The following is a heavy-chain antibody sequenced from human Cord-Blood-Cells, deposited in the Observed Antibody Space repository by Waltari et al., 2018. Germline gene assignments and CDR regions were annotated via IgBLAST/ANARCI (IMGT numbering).Heavy chain of an antibody. J-gene: IGHJ4*02. CDR3: AKGEAGATGY. CDR1: GFTFSIYA. Sequence: EVQLLESGGGLVQPGGSLRLSCAASGFTFSIYAMSWVHQVPGEGLGWVSAISGGGGSTYYADSVKGRFTISRDNSKNTLYLQMNSLRAEDTAVYYCAKGEAGATGYWGQGTLVTVSS. V-gene: IGHV3-23*01. CDR2: ISGGGGST. D-gene: IGHD1-26*01.